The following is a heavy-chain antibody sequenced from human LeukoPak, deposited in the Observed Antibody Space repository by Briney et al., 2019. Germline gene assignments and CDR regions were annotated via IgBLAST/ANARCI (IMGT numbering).Heavy chain of an antibody. V-gene: IGHV1-69*01. CDR2: IIPIFGTA. J-gene: IGHJ4*02. CDR3: ARAYYDSSGYYYEYYFDY. Sequence: SVKVSCKSSVGTFSSYAISWVRQAPGQGLEWMGRIIPIFGTANYAQKFQGRVTITADESTSRAYMELSSLRSEDTAVYYCARAYYDSSGYYYEYYFDYWGQGTLVTVSS. D-gene: IGHD3-22*01. CDR1: VGTFSSYA.